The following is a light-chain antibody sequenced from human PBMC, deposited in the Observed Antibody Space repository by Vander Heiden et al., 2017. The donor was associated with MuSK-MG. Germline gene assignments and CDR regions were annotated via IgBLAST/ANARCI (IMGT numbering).Light chain of an antibody. CDR3: QQYGSSPPFT. CDR1: QSVSSSY. V-gene: IGKV3-20*01. Sequence: EVVLTPSPGTLSLSPGERATLSCRASQSVSSSYFAWYQQKPGQAPRLLISGASSRAAGIPDRFSGSGSGTDFTLTISRLEPEDFAVYYCQQYGSSPPFTFGQGTRLEXK. J-gene: IGKJ5*01. CDR2: GAS.